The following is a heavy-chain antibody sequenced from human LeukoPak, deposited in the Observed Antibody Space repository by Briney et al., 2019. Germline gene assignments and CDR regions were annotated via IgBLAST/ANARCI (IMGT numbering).Heavy chain of an antibody. J-gene: IGHJ6*03. CDR2: MNPNSGNT. D-gene: IGHD1-26*01. Sequence: ASVKVSCKASGYTFTSYDINWVRQATGQGLEWMGWMNPNSGNTGYAQKFQGRVTITRNTSISTAYMERSSLRSEDTAVYYCARVNRRWELPYMDVWGKGTTVTVSS. CDR1: GYTFTSYD. V-gene: IGHV1-8*03. CDR3: ARVNRRWELPYMDV.